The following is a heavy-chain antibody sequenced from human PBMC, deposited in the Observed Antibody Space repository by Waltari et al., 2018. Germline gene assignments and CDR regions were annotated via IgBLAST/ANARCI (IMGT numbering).Heavy chain of an antibody. CDR3: ATARDEQTAMVYFDH. CDR1: GFAGRSNH. Sequence: EVQLVESGGGFVHPGGALRLSCAASGFAGRSNHRAWVRQAPGKGLECVSIIYSAGSTYYEDSVMGRFTISRDISKNTLHLQMNRLTTEDTATYYCATARDEQTAMVYFDHWGEGSLVSVSS. V-gene: IGHV3-66*02. J-gene: IGHJ4*02. D-gene: IGHD5-18*01. CDR2: IYSAGST.